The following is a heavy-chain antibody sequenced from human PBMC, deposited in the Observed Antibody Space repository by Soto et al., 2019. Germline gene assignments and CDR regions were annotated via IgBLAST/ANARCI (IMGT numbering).Heavy chain of an antibody. Sequence: EVQVVEAGGGLVQPGGSLRLSCAASQFTFSRYWMHWVRQAPGKGLMWVSRINSDGSRTTYADSVKGRFTISRDNAKNTLFLQMNSLRAEDSAVYYCVRVATGSYDWFDPWGQGTLVTVSS. CDR3: VRVATGSYDWFDP. CDR1: QFTFSRYW. J-gene: IGHJ5*02. V-gene: IGHV3-74*03. CDR2: INSDGSRT. D-gene: IGHD1-26*01.